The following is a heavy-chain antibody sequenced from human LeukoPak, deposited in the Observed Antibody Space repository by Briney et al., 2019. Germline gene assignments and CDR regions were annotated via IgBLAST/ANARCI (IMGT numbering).Heavy chain of an antibody. D-gene: IGHD1-26*01. V-gene: IGHV4-39*07. CDR1: GGSISSSSYY. CDR3: ASSSRWELRHYFDN. CDR2: IYYSGRT. Sequence: SETLSLTCTVSGGSISSSSYYWGWIRQPPGKGLEWIGSIYYSGRTYYNPSLKSRVTISVDTSKNQFSLKLSSVTAADTAVYYCASSSRWELRHYFDNWGQGTLVSVSS. J-gene: IGHJ4*02.